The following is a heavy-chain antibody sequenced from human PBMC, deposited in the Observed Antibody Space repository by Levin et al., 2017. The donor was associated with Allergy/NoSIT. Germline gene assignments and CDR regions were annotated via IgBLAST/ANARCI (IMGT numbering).Heavy chain of an antibody. D-gene: IGHD3-3*01. Sequence: SQTLSLTCTVSGGSISSYYWSWIRQPAGKGLEWIGRIYTSGSTNYNPSLKSRVTMSVDTSKNQFSLKLSSVTAADTAVYYCARVFWSGSYYYYGMDVWGQGTTVTVSS. CDR3: ARVFWSGSYYYYGMDV. V-gene: IGHV4-4*07. CDR2: IYTSGST. J-gene: IGHJ6*02. CDR1: GGSISSYY.